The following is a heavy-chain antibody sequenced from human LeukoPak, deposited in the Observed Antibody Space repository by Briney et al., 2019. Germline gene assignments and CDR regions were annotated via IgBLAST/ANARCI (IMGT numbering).Heavy chain of an antibody. CDR3: ARRGYDSFSFDY. CDR1: GGSISDYY. Sequence: SETLSLTCTVSGGSISDYYWSWMRQPPGKGLEWIGYIYYSGSTNYHSSLKSRLTISVDTSKNQFSLRLNSVTAADTAVYYCARRGYDSFSFDYWGQGALVTVSS. J-gene: IGHJ4*02. CDR2: IYYSGST. V-gene: IGHV4-59*01. D-gene: IGHD3-3*01.